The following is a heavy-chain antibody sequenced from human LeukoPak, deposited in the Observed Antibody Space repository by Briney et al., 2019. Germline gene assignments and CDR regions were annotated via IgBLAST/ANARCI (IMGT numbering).Heavy chain of an antibody. V-gene: IGHV4-31*02. J-gene: IGHJ4*02. CDR3: ARDQKRLLSF. Sequence: NWVRQAPGKGLEWIGYIYYSGSSYYNPSLKSRVTISVDTSKNQFSLKLSSVTAADTAVYYCARDQKRLLSFWGQGTLVTVSS. CDR2: IYYSGSS. D-gene: IGHD2-15*01.